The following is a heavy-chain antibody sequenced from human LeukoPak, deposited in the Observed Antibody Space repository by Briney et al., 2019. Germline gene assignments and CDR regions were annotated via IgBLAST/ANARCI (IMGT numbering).Heavy chain of an antibody. Sequence: WGSLRLSCAASGFTFSSYAMHWVRQAPGKGLEWVAVISYDGSNKYYADSVKGRFTISRDNSKNTLYLQMNSPRAEDTAVYYCARDPGYCSSTSCNPKTSYYYYGMDVWGQGTTVTVSS. J-gene: IGHJ6*02. CDR2: ISYDGSNK. CDR1: GFTFSSYA. V-gene: IGHV3-30*04. CDR3: ARDPGYCSSTSCNPKTSYYYYGMDV. D-gene: IGHD2-2*01.